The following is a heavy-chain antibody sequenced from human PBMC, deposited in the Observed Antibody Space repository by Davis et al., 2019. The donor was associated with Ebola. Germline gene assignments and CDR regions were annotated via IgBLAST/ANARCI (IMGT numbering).Heavy chain of an antibody. CDR2: IGTAGDT. CDR3: ARESASVLRYFDWLLNEQNYGMDV. Sequence: GGSLRLSCAASGFTFSSYDMHWVRQATGKGLEWVSAIGTAGDTYYPGSVKGRFTISRENAKNSLYLQMNSLRAGDTAVYYCARESASVLRYFDWLLNEQNYGMDVWGKGTTVTVSS. D-gene: IGHD3-9*01. CDR1: GFTFSSYD. J-gene: IGHJ6*04. V-gene: IGHV3-13*01.